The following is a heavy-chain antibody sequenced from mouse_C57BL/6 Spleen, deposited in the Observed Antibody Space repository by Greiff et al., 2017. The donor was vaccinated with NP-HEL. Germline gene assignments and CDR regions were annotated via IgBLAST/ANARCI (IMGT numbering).Heavy chain of an antibody. CDR3: TTDYYGSSYPRDD. V-gene: IGHV14-4*01. CDR2: IDPENGDT. Sequence: EVMLVESGAELVRPGASVKLSCTASGFNIKDDYMHWVKQRPEQGLEWIGWIDPENGDTEYASKFQGKATITADTSSNTAYLQLSSLTSEDTAVYYCTTDYYGSSYPRDDWGQGTSVTVSS. J-gene: IGHJ4*01. CDR1: GFNIKDDY. D-gene: IGHD1-1*01.